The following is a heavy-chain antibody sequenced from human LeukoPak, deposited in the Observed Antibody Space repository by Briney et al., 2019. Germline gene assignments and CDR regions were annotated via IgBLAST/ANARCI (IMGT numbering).Heavy chain of an antibody. CDR2: VFHSGTT. Sequence: PSETLSLTCNVSGDFLTSHFWSWIRQTPGKGLEWIGYVFHSGTTNYSPSLKSRVTISLDTSKKQFYLRLASVTAADTAVYYCARRMATVTDAFDIWGRGTMVSVSS. J-gene: IGHJ3*02. V-gene: IGHV4-59*08. CDR3: ARRMATVTDAFDI. CDR1: GDFLTSHF. D-gene: IGHD5-24*01.